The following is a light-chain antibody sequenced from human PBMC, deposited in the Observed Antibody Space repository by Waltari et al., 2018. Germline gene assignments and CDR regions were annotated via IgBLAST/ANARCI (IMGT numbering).Light chain of an antibody. CDR2: DVN. J-gene: IGLJ1*01. Sequence: QSALTQPPSASRSLGHSVTISCTGTRRDVGGYNYVTCRQHHPSNASKLLIYDVNKRPSGVPDLFSASKSGNTAALTVSGRQAADEADYYCSTYGGTKNFVVFGTGTKVTAL. CDR3: STYGGTKNFVV. CDR1: RRDVGGYNY. V-gene: IGLV2-8*01.